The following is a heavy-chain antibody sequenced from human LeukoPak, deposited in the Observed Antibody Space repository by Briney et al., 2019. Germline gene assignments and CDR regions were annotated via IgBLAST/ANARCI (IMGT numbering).Heavy chain of an antibody. Sequence: PGGSLRLSCAASGFTFSTYAMNWVRQAPGEGLEWVSSIGGSSTSLYYADSLKGRFTISRDNAKNSLYLQLISLRAEDTAVYYCARESGGDLGEAFDIWGQGTMVTVSS. CDR2: IGGSSTSL. D-gene: IGHD1-26*01. CDR1: GFTFSTYA. J-gene: IGHJ3*02. V-gene: IGHV3-21*01. CDR3: ARESGGDLGEAFDI.